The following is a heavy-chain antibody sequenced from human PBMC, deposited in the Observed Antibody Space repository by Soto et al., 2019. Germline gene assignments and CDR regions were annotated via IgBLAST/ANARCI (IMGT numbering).Heavy chain of an antibody. CDR1: GYTFTDYY. CDR2: INPTSGGT. D-gene: IGHD3-22*01. CDR3: ARRKGDYYDSSGYHYYFDY. V-gene: IGHV1-2*02. Sequence: QVQLVQSGAAVKKPGASVKVSCKASGYTFTDYYVHWVRQAPGQGLEWMGWINPTSGGTKSAQKFKGRVTMTRDTSISTAYMELSRLMSDDTAVYYCARRKGDYYDSSGYHYYFDYWGQGTLVTVSS. J-gene: IGHJ4*02.